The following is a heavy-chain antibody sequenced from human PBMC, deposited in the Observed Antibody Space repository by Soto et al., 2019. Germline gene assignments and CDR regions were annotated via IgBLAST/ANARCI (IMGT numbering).Heavy chain of an antibody. Sequence: SETLSLTCTVSGDSLSSGGHYWSWIRQHPGKGLEWIGHIYDSVNTYYSPSLRSRVTISADMSKNQFSLNLRSVTAADTAVYYCERVDHRGYFAILTDYWGQGTLVTVSS. CDR3: ERVDHRGYFAILTDY. CDR2: IYDSVNT. D-gene: IGHD3-9*01. V-gene: IGHV4-31*03. CDR1: GDSLSSGGHY. J-gene: IGHJ4*02.